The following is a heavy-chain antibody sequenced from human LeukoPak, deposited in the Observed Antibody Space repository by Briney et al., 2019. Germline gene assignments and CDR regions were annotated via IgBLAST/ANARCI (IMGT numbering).Heavy chain of an antibody. V-gene: IGHV4-59*01. CDR1: GGSISSYH. CDR3: ARAPYGSATNNYYMDV. D-gene: IGHD3-10*01. CDR2: FYYSGST. Sequence: SETLSLTCTVSGGSISSYHWSWIRQPPGKGLEWIGFFYYSGSTNYNPSLKSRVTISVDTSKNQFSLKLSSVTAADTAVYYCARAPYGSATNNYYMDVWGKGTAVTVSS. J-gene: IGHJ6*03.